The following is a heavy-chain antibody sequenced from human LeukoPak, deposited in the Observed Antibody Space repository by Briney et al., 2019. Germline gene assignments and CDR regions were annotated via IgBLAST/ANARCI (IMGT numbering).Heavy chain of an antibody. Sequence: GGSLRLSCAASGFTFSSYGMHWVRQAPGKGLEWVAVIWYDGSNKYYADSVKGRFTISRDNSKNTVNLQMNSLRPEDTAVYYCARDTPSSGFDYWGQGTQVTVSS. CDR1: GFTFSSYG. J-gene: IGHJ4*02. D-gene: IGHD3-10*01. CDR3: ARDTPSSGFDY. V-gene: IGHV3-33*01. CDR2: IWYDGSNK.